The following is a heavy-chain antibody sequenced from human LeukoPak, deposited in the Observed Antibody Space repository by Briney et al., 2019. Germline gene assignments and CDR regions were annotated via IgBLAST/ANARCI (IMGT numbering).Heavy chain of an antibody. V-gene: IGHV3-7*04. Sequence: SGGSLRLSCAASGFTFSTSWMNWVRQAPGKGLEWVDNIKEDGSEEYYVDSVKGRFTISRDNARKSLYLQMNSLRVEDTAVYYCARGYSGYEFGYWGQGTLVTVSS. J-gene: IGHJ4*02. CDR1: GFTFSTSW. CDR2: IKEDGSEE. D-gene: IGHD5-12*01. CDR3: ARGYSGYEFGY.